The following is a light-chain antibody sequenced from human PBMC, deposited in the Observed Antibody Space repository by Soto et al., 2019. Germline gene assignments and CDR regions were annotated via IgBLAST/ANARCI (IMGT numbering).Light chain of an antibody. CDR2: AAS. CDR1: QGISSY. Sequence: DIQLTQSPSFLSASVGDRVTITCRASQGISSYLVWYQQKPGKAPNLLIYAASTLQSGVPSRFSGSGSGTEFTLTISRLQPEDFATYYCQQLNSYPLTFGGGTKVEIK. J-gene: IGKJ4*01. V-gene: IGKV1-9*01. CDR3: QQLNSYPLT.